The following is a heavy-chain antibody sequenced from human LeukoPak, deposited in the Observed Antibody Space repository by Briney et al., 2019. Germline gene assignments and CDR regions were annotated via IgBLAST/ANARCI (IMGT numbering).Heavy chain of an antibody. J-gene: IGHJ6*03. V-gene: IGHV4-34*01. D-gene: IGHD2-2*02. CDR2: INHSGST. Sequence: PSETLSLTCAVYGGSFSGYYWSWIRQPPGKGLEWIGEINHSGSTNYNPSLKSRVTISVDTSKNQFSMKLSCVTAADTAVYYCARGRGYCSSTSCYTNEARNYYYYYYMDVWGKGTTVTVSS. CDR1: GGSFSGYY. CDR3: ARGRGYCSSTSCYTNEARNYYYYYYMDV.